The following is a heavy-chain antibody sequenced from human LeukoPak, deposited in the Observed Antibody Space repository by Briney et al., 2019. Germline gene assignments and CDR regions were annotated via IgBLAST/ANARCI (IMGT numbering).Heavy chain of an antibody. D-gene: IGHD4-11*01. CDR2: IYYSGST. Sequence: KSSETLSLTFTVFGGSISSYYWSWIRQPPGKGLEWIGYIYYSGSTNYNPSLKSRATLSVVTSKNQFSLKLSSVTAADTAVYYCARIQSHYYYYMDVWGKGTTVTVSS. V-gene: IGHV4-59*01. CDR3: ARIQSHYYYYMDV. J-gene: IGHJ6*03. CDR1: GGSISSYY.